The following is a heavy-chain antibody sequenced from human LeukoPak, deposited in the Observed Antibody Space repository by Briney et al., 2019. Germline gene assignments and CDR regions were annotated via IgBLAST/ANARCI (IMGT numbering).Heavy chain of an antibody. J-gene: IGHJ4*02. V-gene: IGHV3-23*01. CDR2: ISGTTSGT. CDR1: GFTFSTCA. CDR3: ARDPRIAVAEYYFDY. Sequence: GGSLRLSCAASGFTFSTCAMSWVRQAPGKGLEWVSGISGTTSGTYYADSVKGRFTISRDNAKNSLYLQMNSLRAEDTAVYYCARDPRIAVAEYYFDYWGQGTLVTVSS. D-gene: IGHD6-19*01.